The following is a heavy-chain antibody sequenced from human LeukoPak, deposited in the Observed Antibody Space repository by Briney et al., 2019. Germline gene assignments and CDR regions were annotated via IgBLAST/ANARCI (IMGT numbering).Heavy chain of an antibody. Sequence: ASVKVSCKASGYTFTSYDISWVRQATGQGLEWMGWMNPNSGKTGYAQKFQGRVTITRNTSISTAYMELSSLRSEDTAVYYCARGYYGSGSYFFPYYYYYMDVWGKGTTVTVSS. V-gene: IGHV1-8*03. J-gene: IGHJ6*03. CDR1: GYTFTSYD. CDR2: MNPNSGKT. D-gene: IGHD3-10*01. CDR3: ARGYYGSGSYFFPYYYYYMDV.